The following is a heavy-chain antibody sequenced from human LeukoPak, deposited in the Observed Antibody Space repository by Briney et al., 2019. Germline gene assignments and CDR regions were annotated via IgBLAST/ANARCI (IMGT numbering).Heavy chain of an antibody. CDR1: GGSISTTSYY. Sequence: PSETLSLTCTVSGGSISTTSYYWSWIRQPAGKGLEWIGRIYTSGSTDYNPSLKSRVTISVDTSKNQFSLKLSSVTAADTAVYYCAREGYWDSFDYWGQGTLVTVSS. V-gene: IGHV4-61*02. J-gene: IGHJ4*02. CDR3: AREGYWDSFDY. D-gene: IGHD2-15*01. CDR2: IYTSGST.